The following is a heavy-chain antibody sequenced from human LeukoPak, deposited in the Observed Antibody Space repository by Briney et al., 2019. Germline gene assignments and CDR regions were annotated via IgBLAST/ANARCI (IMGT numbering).Heavy chain of an antibody. D-gene: IGHD2-15*01. V-gene: IGHV3-33*01. CDR1: GFTFSSYG. Sequence: GGSLRLSCAASGFTFSSYGMHWVRQAPGKGLEWVAVIWYDGSNKYYADSVKGRFTISRDNSKNSLYLQMNSLRAEDTAVYYRASDVVVVAATQEVDVWGQGTTVTVSS. J-gene: IGHJ6*02. CDR3: ASDVVVVAATQEVDV. CDR2: IWYDGSNK.